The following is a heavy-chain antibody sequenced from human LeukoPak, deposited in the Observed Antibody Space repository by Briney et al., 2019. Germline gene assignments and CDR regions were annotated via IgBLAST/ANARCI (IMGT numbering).Heavy chain of an antibody. Sequence: PGGSLRPSCAASGFTVSSNYMSWVRQAPGKGLEWVSVIYSGGSTYYADSVKGRFTISRDNSKNTLYLQMNSLRAEDTAVYYCAKDYSKTSYYGSGTYYRPKWFDPWGQGTLVTVSS. CDR1: GFTVSSNY. CDR2: IYSGGST. J-gene: IGHJ5*02. CDR3: AKDYSKTSYYGSGTYYRPKWFDP. V-gene: IGHV3-53*05. D-gene: IGHD3-10*01.